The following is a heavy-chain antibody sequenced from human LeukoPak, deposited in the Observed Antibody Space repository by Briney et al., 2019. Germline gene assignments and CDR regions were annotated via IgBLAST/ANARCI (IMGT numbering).Heavy chain of an antibody. V-gene: IGHV3-53*01. Sequence: GGSLRLSCEGSGFSVSTRYMNWVRQAPGKGLEWVSILYSGSTTYYTDSVKGRFTVSRDDSKNTLYLHMNSLGVEDTAVYYCARVGDHYHWYLDVWGRGTLVTVSS. CDR1: GFSVSTRY. D-gene: IGHD3-10*01. CDR2: LYSGSTT. CDR3: ARVGDHYHWYLDV. J-gene: IGHJ2*01.